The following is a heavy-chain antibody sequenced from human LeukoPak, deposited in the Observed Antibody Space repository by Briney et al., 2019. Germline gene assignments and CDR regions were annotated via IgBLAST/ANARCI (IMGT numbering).Heavy chain of an antibody. CDR2: IYYSGST. V-gene: IGHV4-59*01. Sequence: PSETLSLTCTVSGGSISSYYWSWIRQPPGKGLEWIGYIYYSGSTNYNPSLKSRVTISVDTSKNQFSLKLSSVTAADTAVYYCARMTDTCFDYWGQGTLVTVSS. J-gene: IGHJ4*02. CDR3: ARMTDTCFDY. CDR1: GGSISSYY.